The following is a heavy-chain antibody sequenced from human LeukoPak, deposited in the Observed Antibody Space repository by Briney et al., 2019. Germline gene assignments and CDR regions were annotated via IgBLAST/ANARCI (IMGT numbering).Heavy chain of an antibody. Sequence: ASVKVSCKASGYTFTSYGISWVRQAPGQGLEWMGWISAYNGNTNYAQKLQGRVTMPTDTSTSTAYMELRSLRSDDTAVYYCARDGPSRAYYYYYYYMDVWGKGTTVTVSS. V-gene: IGHV1-18*01. J-gene: IGHJ6*03. CDR3: ARDGPSRAYYYYYYYMDV. CDR1: GYTFTSYG. CDR2: ISAYNGNT.